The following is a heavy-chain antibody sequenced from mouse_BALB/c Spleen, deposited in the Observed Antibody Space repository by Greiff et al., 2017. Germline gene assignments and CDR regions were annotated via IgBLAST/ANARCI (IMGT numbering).Heavy chain of an antibody. CDR1: GYTFSSYW. V-gene: IGHV1-9*01. J-gene: IGHJ2*01. D-gene: IGHD1-2*01. CDR3: ARRTATRGYIDY. CDR2: ILPGSGST. Sequence: QVQLKESGAELMKPGASVKISCKATGYTFSSYWIEWVKQRPGHGLEWIGEILPGSGSTNYNEKFKGKATFTADTSSNTAYMQLSSLTSEDSAVYYCARRTATRGYIDYWGQGTTLTVSS.